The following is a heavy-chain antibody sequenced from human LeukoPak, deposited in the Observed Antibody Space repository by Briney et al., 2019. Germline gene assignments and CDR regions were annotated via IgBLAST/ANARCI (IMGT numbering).Heavy chain of an antibody. D-gene: IGHD1-26*01. Sequence: GESLKISCKGSGYRFTNYWIGWVRQMPGKGLEWMGIIYPGDSDTRYSPSFQGQVTFSADKSISTAYLQWSSLKASDTAMYYCARIALLGATGFDYWGQGTLVTVSS. V-gene: IGHV5-51*01. CDR1: GYRFTNYW. CDR3: ARIALLGATGFDY. CDR2: IYPGDSDT. J-gene: IGHJ4*02.